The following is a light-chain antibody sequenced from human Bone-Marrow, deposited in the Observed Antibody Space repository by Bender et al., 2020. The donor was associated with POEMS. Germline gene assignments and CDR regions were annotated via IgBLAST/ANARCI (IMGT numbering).Light chain of an antibody. V-gene: IGLV1-40*01. CDR2: GYN. Sequence: QSVLTQPPSVSGAPGQRVTISCTGSSSNTGSGYDINWYQHLPGTAPKLLIYGYNNRPSGVPDRFSGSKSGTSASLAITGLQAEDEAEYYCSSYTNSITYVIFGGGTKLTVL. CDR1: SSNTGSGYD. CDR3: SSYTNSITYVI. J-gene: IGLJ2*01.